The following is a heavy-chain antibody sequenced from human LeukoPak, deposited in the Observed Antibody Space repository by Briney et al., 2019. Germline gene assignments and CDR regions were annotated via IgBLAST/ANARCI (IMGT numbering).Heavy chain of an antibody. Sequence: SETLSLTCAVYGGSFSGYYWSWIRQAPGKGLEWIGSIYYSGSTYYDPSLKSRVTISVDTSKNQFSLKLSSVTAADTGVYYCARHPRQTYYFYMDVWGKGTTVTISS. V-gene: IGHV4-34*01. CDR3: ARHPRQTYYFYMDV. J-gene: IGHJ6*03. CDR2: IYYSGST. CDR1: GGSFSGYY. D-gene: IGHD6-25*01.